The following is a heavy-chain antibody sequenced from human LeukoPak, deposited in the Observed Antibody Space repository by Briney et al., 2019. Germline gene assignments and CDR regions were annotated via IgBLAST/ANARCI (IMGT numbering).Heavy chain of an antibody. J-gene: IGHJ4*02. CDR1: GGSFSGYY. V-gene: IGHV4-34*01. CDR2: INHSGST. CDR3: ARGLGIAAAGTFDY. Sequence: SETLSLTCAVYGGSFSGYYWSWIRQPPGKGLEWIGEINHSGSTNYNPSLKSRVTTSVDTSKNQFSLKLSSVTAADTAVYYCARGLGIAAAGTFDYWGQGTLVTVSS. D-gene: IGHD6-13*01.